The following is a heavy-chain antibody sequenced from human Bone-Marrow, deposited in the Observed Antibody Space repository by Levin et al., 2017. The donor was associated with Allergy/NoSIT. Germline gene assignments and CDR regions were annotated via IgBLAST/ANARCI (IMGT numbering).Heavy chain of an antibody. CDR3: ARGTLDSVTLIPEYFDN. CDR1: GYSFTNYW. V-gene: IGHV5-51*01. J-gene: IGHJ4*02. Sequence: HGESLKISCQGSGYSFTNYWIGWVRQMPGKGLEWMGVIYPGDSDSRYSPSFQGQVTISADKSINTAYLQWSDLKAADTAIYYCARGTLDSVTLIPEYFDNWGQGTLVSVSS. CDR2: IYPGDSDS. D-gene: IGHD2-2*03.